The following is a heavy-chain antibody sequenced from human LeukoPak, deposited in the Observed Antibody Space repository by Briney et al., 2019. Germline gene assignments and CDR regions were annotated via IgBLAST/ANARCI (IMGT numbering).Heavy chain of an antibody. J-gene: IGHJ4*02. D-gene: IGHD1-26*01. CDR3: ARLVGAATDPFDY. CDR1: GASISGTRYY. Sequence: PSETLSLTCTVSGASISGTRYYWGWVRQPPGKGLEWIGTIYYSGTTYYTPSPKSRVTISIDTSQNQFSLKLSSVTAADTAVYYCARLVGAATDPFDYWGQGTLVTVSS. CDR2: IYYSGTT. V-gene: IGHV4-39*01.